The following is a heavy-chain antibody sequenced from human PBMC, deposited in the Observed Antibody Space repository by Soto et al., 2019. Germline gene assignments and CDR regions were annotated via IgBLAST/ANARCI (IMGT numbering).Heavy chain of an antibody. D-gene: IGHD3-3*01. Sequence: PGGSLRLSCAASGFTFSSYGMHWVRQAPGKGLEWVAVIWYDGSNKYYADSVKGRFTISRDNSKNTLYLQMNSLRAEDTAVYYCARGPPLPFFGVVIFDYYYYGMDVWGQGTTVTVSS. CDR1: GFTFSSYG. V-gene: IGHV3-33*01. CDR2: IWYDGSNK. J-gene: IGHJ6*02. CDR3: ARGPPLPFFGVVIFDYYYYGMDV.